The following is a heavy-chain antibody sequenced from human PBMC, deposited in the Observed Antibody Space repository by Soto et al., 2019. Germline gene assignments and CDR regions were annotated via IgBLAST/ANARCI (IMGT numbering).Heavy chain of an antibody. D-gene: IGHD3-16*02. CDR2: MNPNSGNT. J-gene: IGHJ5*02. CDR1: GYTFTSYD. V-gene: IGHV1-8*01. Sequence: ASVKVSWKASGYTFTSYDINWVRQATGQGLEWMGWMNPNSGNTGYAQKFQGRVTMTRNTSISTAYMELSSLRSEDTAVYYCAREYYDYVWGSYRPSNWFDPWGQGTLVTVSS. CDR3: AREYYDYVWGSYRPSNWFDP.